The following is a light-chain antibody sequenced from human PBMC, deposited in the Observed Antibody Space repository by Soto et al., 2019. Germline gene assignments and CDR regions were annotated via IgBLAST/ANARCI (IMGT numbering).Light chain of an antibody. J-gene: IGKJ4*01. CDR2: GAS. CDR1: QSVSSNY. CDR3: QQYGSSPLT. V-gene: IGKV3-20*01. Sequence: EIVLTQSPGTLSLSPGERATLSCRASQSVSSNYLAWYQQKPGQAPRLLIYGASSRATGIPDRFSGSGSGTDFTLTISRLEPEDVAVYQCQQYGSSPLTFGGGTKVEIK.